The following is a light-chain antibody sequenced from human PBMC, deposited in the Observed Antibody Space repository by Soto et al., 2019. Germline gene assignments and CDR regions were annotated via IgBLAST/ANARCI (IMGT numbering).Light chain of an antibody. CDR1: SSDVGGYNY. V-gene: IGLV2-14*03. Sequence: QSVLTQPASVSGSPGQSITISCTGTSSDVGGYNYVSWYQQHPGKAPKLMLYDVSNRPSGVSNRFSGSKSSNSASLTISGLQAEDEADYYCSSYASSSTYVFGTGTKVTVL. J-gene: IGLJ1*01. CDR2: DVS. CDR3: SSYASSSTYV.